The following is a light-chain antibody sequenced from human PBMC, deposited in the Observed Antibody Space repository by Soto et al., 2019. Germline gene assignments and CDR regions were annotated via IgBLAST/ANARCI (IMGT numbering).Light chain of an antibody. CDR3: SSFTDSFTLV. CDR1: SSDVGDYKY. Sequence: QSALTQPASVSGSPGQSITISCSGTSSDVGDYKYVSWYQRHPGKVPKLMIYEVSHRPSGVRDRFSGSKSGNTAFLTISGLQADDEADYYCSSFTDSFTLVFGGGTKVTVL. V-gene: IGLV2-14*01. CDR2: EVS. J-gene: IGLJ3*02.